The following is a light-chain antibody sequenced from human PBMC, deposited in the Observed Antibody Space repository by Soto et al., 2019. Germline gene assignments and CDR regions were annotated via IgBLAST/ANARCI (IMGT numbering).Light chain of an antibody. V-gene: IGKV1-5*01. Sequence: DIQMTQSPSTLSASIGDRVTISCRASQNIGRWLAWYQQKPGTAPNLLIYHASNLRGGVPSRFSGGGSGTDFTLTISSLQPGDVATYYCQNHDSAPITFGQGTRLEIK. J-gene: IGKJ5*01. CDR1: QNIGRW. CDR2: HAS. CDR3: QNHDSAPIT.